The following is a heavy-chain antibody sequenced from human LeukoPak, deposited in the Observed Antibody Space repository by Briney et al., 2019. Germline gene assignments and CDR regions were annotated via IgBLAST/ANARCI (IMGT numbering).Heavy chain of an antibody. CDR3: ARVPRGYSYGPFDY. CDR1: GFTFSSYS. D-gene: IGHD5-18*01. CDR2: ISSSSSYI. V-gene: IGHV3-21*01. Sequence: GGSLRLSCAASGFTFSSYSMNWVRQAPGKGLEWVSSISSSSSYIYYADSVKGRFTISRDNAKNSLYLQMNSLRAEDTAVYYCARVPRGYSYGPFDYWGQGTLVTVSS. J-gene: IGHJ4*02.